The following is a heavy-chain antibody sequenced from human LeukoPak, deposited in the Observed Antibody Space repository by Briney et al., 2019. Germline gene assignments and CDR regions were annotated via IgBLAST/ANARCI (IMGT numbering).Heavy chain of an antibody. CDR3: ARDQEGGYNIHDAFDI. Sequence: SVKVSCKASGGTFSSYAISWVRQAPGQGLEWMGGIIPIFGTANYAQKFRGRVTITTDESTSTAYMELSSLRSEDTAVYYCARDQEGGYNIHDAFDIWGQGTMVTVSS. CDR1: GGTFSSYA. CDR2: IIPIFGTA. D-gene: IGHD5-24*01. J-gene: IGHJ3*02. V-gene: IGHV1-69*05.